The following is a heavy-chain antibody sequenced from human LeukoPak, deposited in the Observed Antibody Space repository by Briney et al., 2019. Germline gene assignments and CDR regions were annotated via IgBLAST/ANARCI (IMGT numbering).Heavy chain of an antibody. D-gene: IGHD3-10*01. V-gene: IGHV3-53*01. J-gene: IGHJ5*02. CDR3: ARHGGRGVISVDWFDP. CDR1: GFTVSSNY. CDR2: IYSGGST. Sequence: PGGSLRLSCAASGFTVSSNYMSWVRQAPGKGLEWVSLIYSGGSTYYADSVKGRFTISRDNSKNKLYLQLNSLRAEDTAVYYCARHGGRGVISVDWFDPWGQGTLVTVSS.